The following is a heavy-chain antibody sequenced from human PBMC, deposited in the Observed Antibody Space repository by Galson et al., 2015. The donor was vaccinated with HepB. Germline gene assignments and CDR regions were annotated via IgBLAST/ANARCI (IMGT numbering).Heavy chain of an antibody. V-gene: IGHV1-69*06. Sequence: SVKVSCKASGGTFSSYAISWVRQAPGQGLEWMGGIIPIFGTANYAQKFQGRVTITADKSTSTAYMELSSLRSEDTAVYYCARVPYDYVWGSYPLGYFDHWGQGTLVTVSS. CDR3: ARVPYDYVWGSYPLGYFDH. D-gene: IGHD3-16*02. CDR2: IIPIFGTA. J-gene: IGHJ4*02. CDR1: GGTFSSYA.